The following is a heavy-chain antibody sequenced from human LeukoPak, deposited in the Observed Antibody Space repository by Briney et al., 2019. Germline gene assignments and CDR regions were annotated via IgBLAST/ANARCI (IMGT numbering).Heavy chain of an antibody. CDR1: GFSFSDYY. CDR3: AGDRWFGRYLGNWFDP. V-gene: IGHV3-11*01. J-gene: IGHJ5*02. CDR2: ISGSCSTI. Sequence: GGSLRLSCAASGFSFSDYYMSWIRQAPGKGLEWLSYISGSCSTIYYADSVKGRFTISRDNAKNSLYLHLSSLRAEDTAVYYCAGDRWFGRYLGNWFDPWGQGTLVTVSS. D-gene: IGHD3-10*01.